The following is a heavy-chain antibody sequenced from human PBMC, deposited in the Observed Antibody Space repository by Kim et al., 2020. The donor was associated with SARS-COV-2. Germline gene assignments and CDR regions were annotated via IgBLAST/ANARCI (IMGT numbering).Heavy chain of an antibody. CDR3: ASGALSYYDSSGYYGYYYGMDV. V-gene: IGHV3-21*01. J-gene: IGHJ6*02. CDR1: GFTFSSYS. D-gene: IGHD3-22*01. CDR2: ISSSSSYI. Sequence: GGSLRLSCAASGFTFSSYSMNWVRQAPGKGLEWVSSISSSSSYIYYADSVKGRFTISRDNAKNSLYLQMNSLRAEDTAVYYCASGALSYYDSSGYYGYYYGMDVWGQGTTVTVSS.